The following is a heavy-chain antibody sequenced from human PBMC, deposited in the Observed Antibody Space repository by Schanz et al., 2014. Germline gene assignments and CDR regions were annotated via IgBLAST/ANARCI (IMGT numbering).Heavy chain of an antibody. CDR3: VRDSSCAFDY. V-gene: IGHV3-21*02. CDR1: GFTASSHS. CDR2: VSRSTPDI. Sequence: EVQLVESGGGLVKPGGSLRLSCGVSGFTASSHSMNWVRQAPGKGLEWVSYVSRSTPDIYYADSVKGRFTMSRDNAKNSVFLQMNSLRAEDTAVYYCVRDSSCAFDYWGQGTLVTVSS. J-gene: IGHJ4*02.